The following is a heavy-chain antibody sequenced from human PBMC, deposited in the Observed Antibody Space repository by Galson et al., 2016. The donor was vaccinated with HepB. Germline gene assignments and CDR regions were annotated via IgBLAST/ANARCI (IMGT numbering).Heavy chain of an antibody. CDR3: AKVAMEWVIEN. Sequence: SLRLSCAASGFRFSDYWMTWVRQAPGKGLEWVANIKPDGSEKFYLDSVRGRFTISRDNAKDSLYLQVNSLRAEDTAFYYCAKVAMEWVIENWGQGTRVTVSS. CDR2: IKPDGSEK. J-gene: IGHJ4*02. D-gene: IGHD3-3*01. V-gene: IGHV3-7*01. CDR1: GFRFSDYW.